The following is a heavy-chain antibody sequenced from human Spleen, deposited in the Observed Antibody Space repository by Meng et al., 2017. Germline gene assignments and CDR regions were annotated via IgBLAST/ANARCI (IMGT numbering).Heavy chain of an antibody. CDR1: GGSISSGNYY. CDR2: IYTSGST. CDR3: ARTYYDYVWEKSEDYFDY. J-gene: IGHJ4*02. D-gene: IGHD3-16*01. Sequence: SETLSLTCTVPGGSISSGNYYWSSIRQPAGRGLEWIGRIYTSGSTNYNPSLKSRVTMSVDTSKNQFSLKMSSVTAADTAVYYCARTYYDYVWEKSEDYFDYWGQGTLVTVSS. V-gene: IGHV4-61*02.